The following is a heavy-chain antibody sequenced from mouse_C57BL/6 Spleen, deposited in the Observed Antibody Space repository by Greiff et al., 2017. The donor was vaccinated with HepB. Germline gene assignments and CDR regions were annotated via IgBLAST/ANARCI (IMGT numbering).Heavy chain of an antibody. Sequence: QVQLQQSGAELARPGASVKLSCKASGYTFSSYGISWVKQRTGQGLEWIGEIYPRSGNTYYNEKFKGKATLTADKSSSTAYMELRSLTSEDSAVYFCAREEYDGGYFDYWGQGTTLTVSS. CDR1: GYTFSSYG. CDR2: IYPRSGNT. V-gene: IGHV1-81*01. D-gene: IGHD2-14*01. CDR3: AREEYDGGYFDY. J-gene: IGHJ2*01.